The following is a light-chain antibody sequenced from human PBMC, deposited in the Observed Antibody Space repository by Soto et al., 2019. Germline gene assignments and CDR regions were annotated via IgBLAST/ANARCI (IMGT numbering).Light chain of an antibody. Sequence: EIVLTQSPATLSLSPGERATLSCRASQSVSSYLAWYQQKPGQAPRLLIYDASNRATGIPARFSGSESGTVFTLTISSLEPEDFAIYYCQQRSNWPPVTFGGGTKVEIK. CDR2: DAS. CDR3: QQRSNWPPVT. V-gene: IGKV3-11*01. J-gene: IGKJ4*01. CDR1: QSVSSY.